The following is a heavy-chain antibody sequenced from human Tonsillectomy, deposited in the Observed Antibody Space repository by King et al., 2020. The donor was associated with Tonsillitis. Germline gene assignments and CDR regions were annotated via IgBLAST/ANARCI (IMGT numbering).Heavy chain of an antibody. J-gene: IGHJ4*02. CDR3: ARHGMATNWGHYFDY. CDR2: LSYSGST. D-gene: IGHD5-24*01. Sequence: VQLQESGPGLVKASETLSLTCTVSGGSISSGTYYWGWIRQPPGKGLEWIGSLSYSGSTYYNPSLKSRVTISVDTSKNQFSLELTSVTAADTAVYYCARHGMATNWGHYFDYWGQGTLVTVSS. V-gene: IGHV4-39*01. CDR1: GGSISSGTYY.